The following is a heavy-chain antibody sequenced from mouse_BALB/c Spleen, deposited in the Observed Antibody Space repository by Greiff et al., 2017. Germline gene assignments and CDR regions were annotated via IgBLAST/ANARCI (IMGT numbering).Heavy chain of an antibody. CDR3: ARAYGNYGYYAMDY. D-gene: IGHD2-1*01. Sequence: VQGVESGPGLVAPSQSLSITCTVSGFSLTGYGVNWVRQPPGKGLEWLGMIWGDGSTDYNSALKSRLSISKDNSKSQVFLKMNSLQTDDTARYYCARAYGNYGYYAMDYWGQGTSVTVSS. J-gene: IGHJ4*01. V-gene: IGHV2-6-7*01. CDR2: IWGDGST. CDR1: GFSLTGYG.